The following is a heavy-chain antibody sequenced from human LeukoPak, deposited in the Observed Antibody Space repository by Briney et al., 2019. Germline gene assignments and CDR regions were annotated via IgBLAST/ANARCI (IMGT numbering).Heavy chain of an antibody. D-gene: IGHD3-10*01. CDR3: ARDMVRGDNLNWFDP. CDR1: GGSFSGYY. V-gene: IGHV4-34*01. CDR2: INHSGST. J-gene: IGHJ5*02. Sequence: SETLSLTCAVYGGSFSGYYWSWIRQPPGKGLEWIGEINHSGSTNYNPSLKSRVTISVDTSNNHFSLKLSSVTAADTAVYYCARDMVRGDNLNWFDPWGQGTLVTVSS.